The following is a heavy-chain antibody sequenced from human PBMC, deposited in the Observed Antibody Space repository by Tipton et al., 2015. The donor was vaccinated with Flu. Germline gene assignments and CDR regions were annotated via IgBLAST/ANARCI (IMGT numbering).Heavy chain of an antibody. CDR3: VRDIISPIDMVRGDF. Sequence: QSGAEVKKPGASVKVSCRAAGYTFTKYGISWVRQAPGQGLEWLGWISGYNGDTNYAQKFQGRVTMTTDTSTNIAYMELRSLRSDDTAMYYCVRDIISPIDMVRGDFWGQGTLVTVSS. J-gene: IGHJ4*02. CDR1: GYTFTKYG. D-gene: IGHD4/OR15-4a*01. CDR2: ISGYNGDT. V-gene: IGHV1-18*01.